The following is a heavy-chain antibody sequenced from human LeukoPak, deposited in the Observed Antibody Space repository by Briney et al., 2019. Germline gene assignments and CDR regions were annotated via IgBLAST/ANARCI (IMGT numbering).Heavy chain of an antibody. J-gene: IGHJ6*02. D-gene: IGHD1-26*01. Sequence: ASVKVSCKASGYTFTGYHMHWVRRAPGQGLEWMGRINPNSGDTNYAQKFQGRVTMTRDTSISTAYMELSRLRSDDTAVYYCARVVLGSGSYYTKGYYYYGMDVWGQGTTVTVSS. CDR2: INPNSGDT. CDR3: ARVVLGSGSYYTKGYYYYGMDV. V-gene: IGHV1-2*06. CDR1: GYTFTGYH.